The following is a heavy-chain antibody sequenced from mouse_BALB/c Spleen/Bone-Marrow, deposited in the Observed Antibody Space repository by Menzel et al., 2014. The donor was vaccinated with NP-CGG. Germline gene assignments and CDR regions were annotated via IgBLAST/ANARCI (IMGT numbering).Heavy chain of an antibody. CDR3: SRERRDALDY. Sequence: VQLHQSGAELVKPGASVKLFCKASGYTFTSYYMYWLKQRPGQGLEWFGEINPSNGGTNFNEKFKNKATLTVDKSSSTAYMQLSSLTSEDSAVYYCSRERRDALDYWGQGTSVTVSS. V-gene: IGHV1S81*02. D-gene: IGHD2-12*01. CDR2: INPSNGGT. CDR1: GYTFTSYY. J-gene: IGHJ4*01.